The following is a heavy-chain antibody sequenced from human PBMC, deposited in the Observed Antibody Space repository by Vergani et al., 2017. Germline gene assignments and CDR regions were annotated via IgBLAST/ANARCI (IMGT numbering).Heavy chain of an antibody. CDR2: INIGGRT. V-gene: IGHV3-66*02. CDR3: ARGMTTETTDLDGFDI. D-gene: IGHD4-17*01. Sequence: LVESGGGLVQPGGSLRLSCAASSFSVSSHYMTWVRQAPGKGLEWGSTINIGGRTSYADSVKGRLTLTRDDSKNTLHLQMNSLRPEDTAVYYCARGMTTETTDLDGFDIWGQGTMVSVSS. CDR1: SFSVSSHY. J-gene: IGHJ3*02.